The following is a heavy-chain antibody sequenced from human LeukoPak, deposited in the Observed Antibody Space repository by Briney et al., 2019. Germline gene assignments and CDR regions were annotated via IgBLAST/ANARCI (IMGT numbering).Heavy chain of an antibody. CDR3: AKDGPGGGAYYFDY. CDR1: GFTFSSYA. V-gene: IGHV3-23*01. Sequence: PGGSLRLSCAASGFTFSSYAMTWVRQAPGKGLEWVSALSGSGVSTFYADSVKGRFTISRDNSKNTLYLQMSSLRAGDTAVYYCAKDGPGGGAYYFDYWGQGTLVTVSS. D-gene: IGHD3-10*01. CDR2: LSGSGVST. J-gene: IGHJ4*02.